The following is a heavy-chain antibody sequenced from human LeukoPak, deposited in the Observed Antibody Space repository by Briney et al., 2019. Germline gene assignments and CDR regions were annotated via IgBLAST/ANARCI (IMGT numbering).Heavy chain of an antibody. CDR1: GVSFDDYY. Sequence: SETLSLTCAVSGVSFDDYYWSWVRQTPGKGLEWIGEINHSGYTNDSPSLKSRVTLSIDTSREQFSLNLRSVTVADAGIYYCTRMTTGHDYWGQGTLVTVSS. D-gene: IGHD4-17*01. J-gene: IGHJ4*02. CDR2: INHSGYT. CDR3: TRMTTGHDY. V-gene: IGHV4-34*01.